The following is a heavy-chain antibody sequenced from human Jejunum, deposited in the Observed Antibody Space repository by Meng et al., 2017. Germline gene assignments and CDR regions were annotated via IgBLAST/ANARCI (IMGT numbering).Heavy chain of an antibody. Sequence: EVQLVESGGGLVQPGGSLRLSCSASGFHFFNYWMPWVRQAPGKGLVWVSRIDTAGSGTSYADSVKGRFTISRDNAKNTLYLQMNSLRAEDTAVYYCVRDYSGYTHEFDYWGLGTLVTVSS. D-gene: IGHD5-24*01. CDR1: GFHFFNYW. CDR2: IDTAGSGT. V-gene: IGHV3-74*01. CDR3: VRDYSGYTHEFDY. J-gene: IGHJ4*02.